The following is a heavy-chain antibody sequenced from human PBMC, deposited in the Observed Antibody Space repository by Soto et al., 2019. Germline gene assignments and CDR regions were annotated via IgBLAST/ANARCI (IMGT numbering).Heavy chain of an antibody. Sequence: SGPTLVNPTQTLTLTCTFSGFSLSTSGMCVSWIRQPPGKALEWLALIDWDDDKYYSTSLKTRLTISKDTSKNQVVLTMTNMDPVDTATYYCARIRYREVRDYYGMDVWGQGTTVTVSS. D-gene: IGHD3-10*01. V-gene: IGHV2-70*01. J-gene: IGHJ6*02. CDR2: IDWDDDK. CDR3: ARIRYREVRDYYGMDV. CDR1: GFSLSTSGMC.